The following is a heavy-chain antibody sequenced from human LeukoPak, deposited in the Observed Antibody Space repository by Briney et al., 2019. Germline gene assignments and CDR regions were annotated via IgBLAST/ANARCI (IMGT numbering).Heavy chain of an antibody. D-gene: IGHD2-2*01. CDR2: IHHSAGT. CDR1: GDSVTSDNW. J-gene: IGHJ4*02. Sequence: SETLSLTCTLSGDSVTSDNWWSWVRQPPGKGLEWIGEIHHSAGTNYNPSLRSRVTMSIDKSKDQFSLNLNSVTAADTALYFCAKDLGSNSGYWGQGTLVIVSS. V-gene: IGHV4-4*02. CDR3: AKDLGSNSGY.